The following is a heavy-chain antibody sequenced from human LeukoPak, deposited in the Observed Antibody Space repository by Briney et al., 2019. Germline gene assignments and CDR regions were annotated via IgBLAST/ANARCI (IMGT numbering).Heavy chain of an antibody. CDR1: GGSFSGYY. V-gene: IGHV4-34*01. D-gene: IGHD1-26*01. Sequence: SETLSLTCAVYGGSFSGYYWSWIRQPPAKGLEWIGEINHSGSTNYNPSLKSRVTISVDTSKNQFSLTLSSVTAADTAVYYCARHVLSGSYYLYAFDIWGQGTMVTVSS. CDR3: ARHVLSGSYYLYAFDI. J-gene: IGHJ3*02. CDR2: INHSGST.